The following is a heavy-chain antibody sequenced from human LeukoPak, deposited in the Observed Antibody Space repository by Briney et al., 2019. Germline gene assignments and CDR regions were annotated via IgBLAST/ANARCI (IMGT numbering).Heavy chain of an antibody. D-gene: IGHD4-23*01. Sequence: PGGSLRLSCSASGFIFSIYTMYWVRQAPGKGLEWVSLISGRGDNTYYADSVKGRFTISRDSSKNTLYLQMNSLRAEDTAVYYCVKGGGNVRRYFEYWGQGTLVTVSS. J-gene: IGHJ4*02. CDR3: VKGGGNVRRYFEY. CDR2: ISGRGDNT. CDR1: GFIFSIYT. V-gene: IGHV3-23*01.